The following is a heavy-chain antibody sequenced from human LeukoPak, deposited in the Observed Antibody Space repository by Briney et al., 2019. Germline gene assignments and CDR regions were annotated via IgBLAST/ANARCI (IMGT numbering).Heavy chain of an antibody. CDR2: IKSETDGGAT. J-gene: IGHJ4*02. CDR1: GFTFSNAW. Sequence: PGGSLRLSCAASGFTFSNAWMSWVRQAPGKGLEWVGRIKSETDGGATDYAAPVKGRFTISRDDSKNTLYLQMNSLKTEDTAVYYCTTAPYSGGWYPFIIWGQGTLVTVSS. V-gene: IGHV3-15*01. D-gene: IGHD6-19*01. CDR3: TTAPYSGGWYPFII.